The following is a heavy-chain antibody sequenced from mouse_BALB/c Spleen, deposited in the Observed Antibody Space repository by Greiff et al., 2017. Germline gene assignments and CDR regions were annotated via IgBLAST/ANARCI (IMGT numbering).Heavy chain of an antibody. Sequence: QVQLKESGAELVRPGTSVKVSCKASGYAFTNYLIEWVKQRPGQGLEWIGVINPGSGGTNYNEKFKGKATLTADKSSSTAYMQLSSLTSDDSAVYFCARGPSYYYAMDYWGQGTSVTVSS. J-gene: IGHJ4*01. V-gene: IGHV1-54*01. D-gene: IGHD1-2*01. CDR3: ARGPSYYYAMDY. CDR2: INPGSGGT. CDR1: GYAFTNYL.